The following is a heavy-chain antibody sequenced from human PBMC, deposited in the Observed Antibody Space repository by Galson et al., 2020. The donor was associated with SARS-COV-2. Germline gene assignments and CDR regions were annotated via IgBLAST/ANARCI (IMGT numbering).Heavy chain of an antibody. J-gene: IGHJ5*02. CDR3: VRDNWYPRGNWFDP. Sequence: GGSLRLSCAASGFTFNSLGMNWVRQAPGKELEWISYISGRSASIYYADSVKGRFTISRDNAKDALYLQMNSLREDDTAVYYCVRDNWYPRGNWFDPWGQGTPVTVSS. D-gene: IGHD1-20*01. CDR1: GFTFNSLG. V-gene: IGHV3-48*02. CDR2: ISGRSASI.